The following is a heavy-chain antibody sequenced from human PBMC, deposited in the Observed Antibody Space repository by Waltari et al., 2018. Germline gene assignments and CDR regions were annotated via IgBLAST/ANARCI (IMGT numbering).Heavy chain of an antibody. CDR1: GDSMSSTNYY. D-gene: IGHD3-10*01. Sequence: QLQLQESGPGLVKPSETLSLTCTVSGDSMSSTNYYWAWIRQPPGKGLGWIGIMYDRGSSDSNPSRKGRVTISVDTSKNQFSRKLGSVAAADTAVYYCARAFGSGSYAWFDSWGQGTLVTVSS. J-gene: IGHJ5*01. V-gene: IGHV4-39*01. CDR2: MYDRGSS. CDR3: ARAFGSGSYAWFDS.